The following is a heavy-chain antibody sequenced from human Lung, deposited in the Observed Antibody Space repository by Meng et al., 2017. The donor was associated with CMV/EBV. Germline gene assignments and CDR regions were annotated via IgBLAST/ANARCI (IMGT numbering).Heavy chain of an antibody. V-gene: IGHV3-15*01. CDR1: GFTFSNAW. D-gene: IGHD2-2*01. J-gene: IGHJ6*02. CDR2: IKSKTDGGTT. CDR3: TTGRIYCSSTSCHWGGMDV. Sequence: SCAASGFTFSNAWMSWVRQAPGKGLEWVGRIKSKTDGGTTDYAAPVKGRFTISRDDSKNTLYLQMNSLKTEDTAVYYCTTGRIYCSSTSCHWGGMDVWXQGNXVTVSS.